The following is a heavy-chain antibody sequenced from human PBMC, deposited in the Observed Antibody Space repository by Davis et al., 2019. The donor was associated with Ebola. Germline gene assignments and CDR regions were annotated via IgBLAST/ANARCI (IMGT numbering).Heavy chain of an antibody. D-gene: IGHD3-10*01. J-gene: IGHJ4*02. Sequence: GGSLRPSCAASGFTFSSYAMNWVRQAPGKGLEWVSGIRGSGDTTYYADSVKGRFTTPRDNSKTTLYLEMNSLRADDTAIYFWAKIAGGGWGQGTLVTVSS. CDR2: IRGSGDTT. CDR1: GFTFSSYA. CDR3: AKIAGGG. V-gene: IGHV3-23*01.